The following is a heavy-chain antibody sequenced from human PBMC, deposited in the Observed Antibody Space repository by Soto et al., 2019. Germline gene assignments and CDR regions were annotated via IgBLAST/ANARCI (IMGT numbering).Heavy chain of an antibody. Sequence: QVQLVESGGGVVQPGRSLRLSCAASGFTFSSYGMHWVRQAPGKGLEWVAVIWYDGSNKYYADSVKGRFTISRDNSKNTLYLQMNSQRAENTAVDYCARDHNCSGGSCSPGYFDYWGQGTLVTVSS. J-gene: IGHJ4*02. CDR1: GFTFSSYG. CDR3: ARDHNCSGGSCSPGYFDY. CDR2: IWYDGSNK. D-gene: IGHD2-15*01. V-gene: IGHV3-33*01.